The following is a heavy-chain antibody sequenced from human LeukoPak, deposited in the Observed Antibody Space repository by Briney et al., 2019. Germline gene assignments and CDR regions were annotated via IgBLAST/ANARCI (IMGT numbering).Heavy chain of an antibody. V-gene: IGHV1-46*01. Sequence: ASVKVSCKASGGTFSSYAISWVRQAPGQGLEWMGIINPSRGSTSYAQKFQGRVTMTRDTSISTAYMELSRLRSDDTAVYYCARLFTLDAFDIWGQGTMVTVSS. D-gene: IGHD3-3*01. CDR1: GGTFSSYA. J-gene: IGHJ3*02. CDR3: ARLFTLDAFDI. CDR2: INPSRGST.